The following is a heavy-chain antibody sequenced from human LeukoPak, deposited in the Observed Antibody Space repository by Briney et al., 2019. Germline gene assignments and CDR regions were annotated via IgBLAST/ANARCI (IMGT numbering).Heavy chain of an antibody. CDR3: ARDIRSSGYYVWFDP. J-gene: IGHJ5*02. CDR2: ISTSSSII. V-gene: IGHV3-48*04. D-gene: IGHD3-22*01. CDR1: GFTFSSYS. Sequence: GGSLRLSCAASGFTFSSYSMNWVRQAPGKGLEWVSYISTSSSIIYYADSVKGRFTISRDNAKNSLYLQMNSLRAEDTAVYYCARDIRSSGYYVWFDPWGQGTLVTVSS.